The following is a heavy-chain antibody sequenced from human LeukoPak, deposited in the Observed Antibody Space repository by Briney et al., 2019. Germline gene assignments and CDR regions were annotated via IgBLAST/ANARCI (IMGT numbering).Heavy chain of an antibody. CDR1: GGSISSSSYY. CDR2: IYYSGST. Sequence: PSETLSLTCTVSGGSISSSSYYWGWIRQPPGKGLEWIGSIYYSGSTYYNPSLKSRVTISVDTSKNQFSLKLNSVTAADTAVYYCARCNHYYDVFDIWGQGTMVTVSS. D-gene: IGHD3-10*01. J-gene: IGHJ3*02. CDR3: ARCNHYYDVFDI. V-gene: IGHV4-39*07.